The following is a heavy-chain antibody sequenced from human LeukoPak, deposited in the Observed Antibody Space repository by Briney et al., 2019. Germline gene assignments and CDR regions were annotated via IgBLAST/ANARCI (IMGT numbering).Heavy chain of an antibody. V-gene: IGHV4-4*02. CDR2: IYHIGGT. CDR1: GDSISRSNW. Sequence: SESLSLTCAVSGDSISRSNWWTWVRQPPGKGLEWIGVIYHIGGTNYKQTLKRRVTMSPDKSTNQSYMKLSSVTAADTALYYCARESAGQWFDPWGQGNLVSVSS. CDR3: ARESAGQWFDP. J-gene: IGHJ5*02.